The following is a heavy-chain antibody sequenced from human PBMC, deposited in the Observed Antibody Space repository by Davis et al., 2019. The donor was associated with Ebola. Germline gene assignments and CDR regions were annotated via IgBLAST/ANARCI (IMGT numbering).Heavy chain of an antibody. CDR1: GFTFSNSA. V-gene: IGHV1-58*02. J-gene: IGHJ4*02. CDR2: VVVGTNNI. Sequence: SVKVSCKAPGFTFSNSAIQWARQARGQRLEWMGSVVVGTNNIQYAQKFQGRLTITRDMTTNTAYMELSSLRSEDTALYYCAASAGTVGKFDFWGRGTLVTVSS. D-gene: IGHD1-14*01. CDR3: AASAGTVGKFDF.